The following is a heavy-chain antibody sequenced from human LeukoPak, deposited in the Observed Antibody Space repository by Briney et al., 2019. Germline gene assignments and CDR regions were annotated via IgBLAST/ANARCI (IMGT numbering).Heavy chain of an antibody. Sequence: PLETLSLTCTVSGGSISSGSYYWSWIRQPAGKGLEWIGRIYTSGSTNYNPSLKSRVTISVDTSKNQFSLKLSSVTAADTAVYYCARDMGWLQPLEYFQHWGQGTLVTVSS. D-gene: IGHD5-24*01. J-gene: IGHJ1*01. CDR2: IYTSGST. CDR1: GGSISSGSYY. V-gene: IGHV4-61*02. CDR3: ARDMGWLQPLEYFQH.